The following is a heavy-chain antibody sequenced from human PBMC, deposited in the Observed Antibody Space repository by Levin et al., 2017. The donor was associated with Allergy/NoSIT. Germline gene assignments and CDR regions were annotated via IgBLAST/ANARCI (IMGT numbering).Heavy chain of an antibody. CDR3: ARDYWTYTGTRDGTDG. CDR1: GFTFSDYA. D-gene: IGHD1-1*01. J-gene: IGHJ6*02. Sequence: GESLKISCVASGFTFSDYAMHWARQAPGRGLEWVAVISYNGNIKYNADSVQGRFTISRSNSNNTLYLQMNSLRVEDTGGYYCARDYWTYTGTRDGTDGWGQGTTVTVSS. V-gene: IGHV3-30*04. CDR2: ISYNGNIK.